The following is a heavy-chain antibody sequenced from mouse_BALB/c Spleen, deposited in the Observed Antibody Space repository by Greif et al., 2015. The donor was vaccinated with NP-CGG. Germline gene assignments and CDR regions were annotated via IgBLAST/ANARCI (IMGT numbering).Heavy chain of an antibody. CDR1: GFTFSSFG. CDR2: ISSGSSTI. J-gene: IGHJ2*01. CDR3: ARLFDC. Sequence: EVKVVESGGGLVQPGGSRKLSCAASGFTFSSFGMHWVRQAPEKGLEWVAYISSGSSTIYYADTVKGRFTISRDNPKNTLFLQMTSLRSEDTAMYYCARLFDCWGQGTTLTVSS. V-gene: IGHV5-17*02.